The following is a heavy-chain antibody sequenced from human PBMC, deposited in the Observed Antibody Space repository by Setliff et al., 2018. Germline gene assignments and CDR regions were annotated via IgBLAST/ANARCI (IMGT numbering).Heavy chain of an antibody. CDR1: GGSISSGVYY. J-gene: IGHJ4*02. D-gene: IGHD7-27*01. V-gene: IGHV4-39*07. CDR3: ARDPGDRQVDY. Sequence: SETLSLTCTVSGGSISSGVYYWGWIRQPPGKGLEWIGRIYHGGKTYYNTSLESRLTISVDTSKNQFSLKLRSVTAADTAVYYCARDPGDRQVDYWGQGTLVTVSS. CDR2: IYHGGKT.